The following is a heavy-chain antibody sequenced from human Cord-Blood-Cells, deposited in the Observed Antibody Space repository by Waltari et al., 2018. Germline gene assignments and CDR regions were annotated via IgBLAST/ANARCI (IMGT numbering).Heavy chain of an antibody. Sequence: QVQLVQSGAEVKKPGSSVKVSCKASGGTFSSYAISWVRQAPGQGLEWMGGFIPIFGTANYAQKVQGRVTITADESTSTAYMELSSLRSEDTAVYYCARRSNYYDSSGYYFDYWGQGTLVTVSS. V-gene: IGHV1-69*01. D-gene: IGHD3-22*01. CDR1: GGTFSSYA. CDR2: FIPIFGTA. J-gene: IGHJ4*02. CDR3: ARRSNYYDSSGYYFDY.